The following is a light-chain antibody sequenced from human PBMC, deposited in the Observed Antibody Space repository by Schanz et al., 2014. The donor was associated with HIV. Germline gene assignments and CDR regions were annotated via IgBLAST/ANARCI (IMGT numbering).Light chain of an antibody. J-gene: IGLJ2*01. CDR2: DNN. V-gene: IGLV1-40*01. Sequence: QSVLTQPPSVSAAPGQKVTISCSGSSSNIGNNYVSWYQQLPGTAPKLLIYDNNNRPSGVPDRFSGSKSGTSASLAITGLQAEDEADYYCQSYDSSLSVIFGGGTKLTVL. CDR3: QSYDSSLSVI. CDR1: SSNIGNNY.